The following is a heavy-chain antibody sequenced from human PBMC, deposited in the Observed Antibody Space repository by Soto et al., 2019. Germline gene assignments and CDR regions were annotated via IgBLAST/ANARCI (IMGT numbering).Heavy chain of an antibody. CDR3: GKDTLDCSGGDCPLYYYYGMDV. J-gene: IGHJ6*02. CDR2: ISNDGTNK. D-gene: IGHD2-15*01. CDR1: GFTFRSYG. Sequence: GSLRLSCAASGFTFRSYGMHWVRQAPGKGLEWLAVISNDGTNKYLADSVKGRLTLSRDNSRNTLSLEINNLRPEDTAVYYCGKDTLDCSGGDCPLYYYYGMDVWGQGT. V-gene: IGHV3-30*18.